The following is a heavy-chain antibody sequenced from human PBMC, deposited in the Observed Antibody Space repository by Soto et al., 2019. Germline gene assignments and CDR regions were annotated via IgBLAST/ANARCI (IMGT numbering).Heavy chain of an antibody. CDR3: AKCLRYSSGWYGNWYFDL. D-gene: IGHD6-19*01. J-gene: IGHJ2*01. CDR2: ISYDGSNK. Sequence: QVQLVESGGGVVQPGRSLRLSCAASGFTFSSYGMHWVRRAPGKGLEWVAVISYDGSNKYYADSVKGRFTISRDNSKNTLYLQMNSLRAEDTAVYYCAKCLRYSSGWYGNWYFDLWGRGTLVTVSS. CDR1: GFTFSSYG. V-gene: IGHV3-30*18.